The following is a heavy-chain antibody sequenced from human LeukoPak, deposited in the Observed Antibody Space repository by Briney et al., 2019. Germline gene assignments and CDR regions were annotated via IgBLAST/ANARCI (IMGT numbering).Heavy chain of an antibody. CDR3: ARDLVSITMASYGMDV. J-gene: IGHJ6*02. V-gene: IGHV1-69*13. Sequence: SVKVSCKASGYTFTGYYMHWVRQAPGQGLEWMGGIIPIFGTANYAQKFQGRVTITADESTSTAYMELSSLRSEDTAVYYCARDLVSITMASYGMDVWGQGTTVTVSS. CDR1: GYTFTGYY. CDR2: IIPIFGTA. D-gene: IGHD3-10*01.